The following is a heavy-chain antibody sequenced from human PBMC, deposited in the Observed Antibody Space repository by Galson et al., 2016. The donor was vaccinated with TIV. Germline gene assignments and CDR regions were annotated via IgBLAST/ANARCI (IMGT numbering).Heavy chain of an antibody. Sequence: SLRLSCAASGFIFDNYVMHWVRQAPGKGLECVSLISWDGQRPYYADSVKGRFTISRDNSRNSLFLQMDSLRTEDTALYYCATLTGDEGRFDYWGQGTPVTVFS. V-gene: IGHV3-43*01. D-gene: IGHD7-27*01. J-gene: IGHJ4*02. CDR1: GFIFDNYV. CDR3: ATLTGDEGRFDY. CDR2: ISWDGQRP.